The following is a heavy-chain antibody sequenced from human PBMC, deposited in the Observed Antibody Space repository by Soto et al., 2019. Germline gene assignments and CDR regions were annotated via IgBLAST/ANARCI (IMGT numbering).Heavy chain of an antibody. CDR3: ARADVLRYFDWLGGGFDY. CDR2: IYYSGST. CDR1: GGSISSYY. D-gene: IGHD3-9*01. Sequence: SETLSLTCTVSGGSISSYYWSWIRQPPGKGLEWIGYIYYSGSTNYNPSLKSRVTISVDTSKNQFSLKLSSVTAADTAVYYCARADVLRYFDWLGGGFDYWGQGTLVTVSS. J-gene: IGHJ4*02. V-gene: IGHV4-59*01.